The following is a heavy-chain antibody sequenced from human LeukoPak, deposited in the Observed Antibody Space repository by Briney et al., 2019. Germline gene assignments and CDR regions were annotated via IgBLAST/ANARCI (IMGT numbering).Heavy chain of an antibody. D-gene: IGHD3-22*01. Sequence: PSETLSLTCTVSGDSISSYYWSWIRQPAGKGLEWIGRIYTSGSTNYNPSLKSRVTMSVDTSKNQFSLKLSSVTAADTAVYYCARAQYYYDSSGYYMDVWGKGTTVTISS. J-gene: IGHJ6*03. CDR3: ARAQYYYDSSGYYMDV. CDR1: GDSISSYY. V-gene: IGHV4-4*07. CDR2: IYTSGST.